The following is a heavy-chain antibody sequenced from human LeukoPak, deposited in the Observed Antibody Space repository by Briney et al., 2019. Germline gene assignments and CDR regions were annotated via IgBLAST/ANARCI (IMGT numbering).Heavy chain of an antibody. J-gene: IGHJ4*02. CDR1: GFTFSSYS. Sequence: GGSLRLSCAASGFTFSSYSMNWVRQAPGKGLEWVSSVSSRSSYIYYADSVKGRFTISRDNAKNSLYLQMNSLRAEDTAVYYCAREDYYDSSGYDYWGQGTLVTVSS. CDR2: VSSRSSYI. V-gene: IGHV3-21*06. CDR3: AREDYYDSSGYDY. D-gene: IGHD3-22*01.